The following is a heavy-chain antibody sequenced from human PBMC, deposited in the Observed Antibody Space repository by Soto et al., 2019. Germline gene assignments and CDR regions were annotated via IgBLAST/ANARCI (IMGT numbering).Heavy chain of an antibody. J-gene: IGHJ6*03. CDR3: AKGSSTSPFFDMVV. Sequence: ASVKVSCKASGYTFTSYGISWVRQAPGQGLEWMGWISAYNGNTNYAQKLQGRVTMTTDTSTSTAYMELRSLRSDDTAVYYCAKGSSTSPFFDMVVWGKGTTVTVSS. V-gene: IGHV1-18*01. CDR2: ISAYNGNT. CDR1: GYTFTSYG. D-gene: IGHD2-2*01.